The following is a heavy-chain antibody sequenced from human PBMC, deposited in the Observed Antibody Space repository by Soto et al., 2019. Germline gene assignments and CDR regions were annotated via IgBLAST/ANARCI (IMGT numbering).Heavy chain of an antibody. V-gene: IGHV3-64D*08. CDR2: ISSNGGST. Sequence: GGSLRLSCSASGFTFSSYAMHWVRQAPGKGLEYVSAISSNGGSTYYADSVKGRFTISRDNSKNTLYLQMSSLRAEDTAVYYCVRVVVVAATINNWFDPWGQGTLVTVSS. J-gene: IGHJ5*02. CDR3: VRVVVVAATINNWFDP. D-gene: IGHD2-15*01. CDR1: GFTFSSYA.